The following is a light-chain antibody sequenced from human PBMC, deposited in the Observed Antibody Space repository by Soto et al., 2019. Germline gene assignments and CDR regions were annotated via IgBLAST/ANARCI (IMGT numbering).Light chain of an antibody. Sequence: QSALTQPPSASGSPGQSVTISCTGTSSDVGGYNYVSWYQQHPGKAPKLMIYEASKRPSGVPDRFSGSKSGNTASLTVSGLQAEDEAHYYCSSYAGSNNLVFGGGTKLTVL. CDR1: SSDVGGYNY. CDR2: EAS. J-gene: IGLJ2*01. CDR3: SSYAGSNNLV. V-gene: IGLV2-8*01.